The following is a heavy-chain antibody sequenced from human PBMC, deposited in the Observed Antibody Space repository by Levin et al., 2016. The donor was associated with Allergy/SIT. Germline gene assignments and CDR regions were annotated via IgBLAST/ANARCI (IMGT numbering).Heavy chain of an antibody. V-gene: IGHV6-1*01. CDR3: ARDYCTNGVCYYYGMDV. CDR2: TYYRSKWYN. D-gene: IGHD2-8*01. Sequence: WIRQSPSRGLEWLGRTYYRSKWYNDYAVSVKSRITINPDTSKNQFSLQLNSVTPEDTAVYYCARDYCTNGVCYYYGMDVWGQGTTVTVSS. J-gene: IGHJ6*02.